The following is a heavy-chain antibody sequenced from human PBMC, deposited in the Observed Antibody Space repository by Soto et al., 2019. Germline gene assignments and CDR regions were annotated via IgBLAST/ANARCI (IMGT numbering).Heavy chain of an antibody. CDR3: ARHVRDGSGFILYYYYGMDV. V-gene: IGHV4-39*01. CDR1: GGSISSSSYY. Sequence: SETLSLTCTVSGGSISSSSYYWGWIRQPPGKGLEWIGSIYYSGSTYYNPSLKSRVTISVDTSKNQFSLKLSSVTAADTAVYYCARHVRDGSGFILYYYYGMDVWGQGTTVTVSS. J-gene: IGHJ6*02. D-gene: IGHD6-19*01. CDR2: IYYSGST.